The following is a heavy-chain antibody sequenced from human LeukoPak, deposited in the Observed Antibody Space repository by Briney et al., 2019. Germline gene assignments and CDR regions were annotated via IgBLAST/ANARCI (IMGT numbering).Heavy chain of an antibody. J-gene: IGHJ4*02. CDR3: ARDQARYYYDSSGYYNY. D-gene: IGHD3-22*01. V-gene: IGHV3-7*01. CDR1: GFTFSSYG. CDR2: IKQDGSEK. Sequence: GGSLRLSCAASGFTFSSYGMSWVRQAPRKGLEWVANIKQDGSEKYYVDSVKGRFTISRDNAKNSLYLQMNSLRAEDTAVYYCARDQARYYYDSSGYYNYWGQGTLVTVSS.